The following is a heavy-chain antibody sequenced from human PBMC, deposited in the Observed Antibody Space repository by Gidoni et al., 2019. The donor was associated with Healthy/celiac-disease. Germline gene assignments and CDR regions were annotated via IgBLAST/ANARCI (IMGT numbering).Heavy chain of an antibody. CDR3: ARGVERAPYYFDY. V-gene: IGHV4-31*03. CDR1: GGSISSGGYY. Sequence: QVQLQESGPGLVKPSQTLSLPCTVSGGSISSGGYYWSWIRQHPGKGLEWIGYIYYSGSTYYNPSLKRRVTISVDTSKNQFSLKLSSVTAADTAVYYCARGVERAPYYFDYWGQGTLVTVSS. CDR2: IYYSGST. J-gene: IGHJ4*02.